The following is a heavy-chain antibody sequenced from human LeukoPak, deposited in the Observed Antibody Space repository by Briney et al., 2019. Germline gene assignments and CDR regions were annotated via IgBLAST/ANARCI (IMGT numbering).Heavy chain of an antibody. CDR1: GFMSSPYW. D-gene: IGHD2-15*01. Sequence: GGSLRLSCVASGFMSSPYWMAWIRQSPGQGLQFVANINSDGSDINYVDSVKGRFTISRDNAKNSPSLQMNSLRVEDTAVYYCARDRDCGDGGCYPHFDYWGQGVRVTVSS. J-gene: IGHJ4*02. CDR2: INSDGSDI. V-gene: IGHV3-7*01. CDR3: ARDRDCGDGGCYPHFDY.